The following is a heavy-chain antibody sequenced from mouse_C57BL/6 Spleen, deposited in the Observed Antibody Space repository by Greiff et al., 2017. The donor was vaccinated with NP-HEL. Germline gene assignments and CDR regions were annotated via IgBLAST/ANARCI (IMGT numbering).Heavy chain of an antibody. V-gene: IGHV1-81*01. CDR2: IYPRSGNT. Sequence: ESGAELARPGASVKLSCKASGYTFTSYGISWVKQRTGQGLEWIGEIYPRSGNTYYNEKFKGKATLTADKSSSTAYMELRSLTSEDSAVYFCAREAYGSSYVYFDYWGQGTTLTVSS. CDR1: GYTFTSYG. J-gene: IGHJ2*01. D-gene: IGHD1-1*01. CDR3: AREAYGSSYVYFDY.